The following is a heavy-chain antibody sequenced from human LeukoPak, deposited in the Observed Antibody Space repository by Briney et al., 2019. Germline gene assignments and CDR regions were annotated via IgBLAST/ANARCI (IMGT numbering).Heavy chain of an antibody. V-gene: IGHV4-34*01. D-gene: IGHD3-3*01. CDR2: INHSGST. CDR1: GGSFSGYY. Sequence: SETLSLTCAVYGGSFSGYYWSWIRQPPGKGLEWIGEINHSGSTNYNPSLKSRVTISVDTSKNQFSLRLSSVTAADTAVYYCARDIGYDFWSGYKERYGMDVWGQGTTVTVSS. J-gene: IGHJ6*02. CDR3: ARDIGYDFWSGYKERYGMDV.